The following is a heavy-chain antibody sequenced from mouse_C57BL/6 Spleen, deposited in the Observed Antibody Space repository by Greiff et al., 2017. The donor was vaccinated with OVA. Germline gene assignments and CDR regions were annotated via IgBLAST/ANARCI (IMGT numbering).Heavy chain of an antibody. Sequence: VQLQQSGAELVKPGASVKMSCKASGYTFTSYWITWVKQRPGQGLEWIGDIYPGSGSTNYNEKFKSKATLTVDTSSSTADMQLSSLTSEDSAVYYCASPHDYGSSYGYFDVWGTGTTVTVSS. CDR2: IYPGSGST. D-gene: IGHD1-1*01. CDR3: ASPHDYGSSYGYFDV. V-gene: IGHV1-55*01. J-gene: IGHJ1*03. CDR1: GYTFTSYW.